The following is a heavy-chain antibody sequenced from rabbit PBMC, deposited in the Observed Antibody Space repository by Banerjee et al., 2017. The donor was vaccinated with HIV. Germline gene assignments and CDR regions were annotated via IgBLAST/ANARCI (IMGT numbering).Heavy chain of an antibody. CDR1: GFSFSSSYW. D-gene: IGHD4-1*01. J-gene: IGHJ3*01. Sequence: QEQLEESGGDLVKPEGSLTLTCTASGFSFSSSYWICWVRQAPGKGLEWIATIGSSGSTYYASWAKGRFTISKTSSTTVTLQMTSLTAADTATYFCARDLTDVIGWNFGWWGQGTLVTVS. CDR2: IGSSGST. V-gene: IGHV1S45*01. CDR3: ARDLTDVIGWNFGW.